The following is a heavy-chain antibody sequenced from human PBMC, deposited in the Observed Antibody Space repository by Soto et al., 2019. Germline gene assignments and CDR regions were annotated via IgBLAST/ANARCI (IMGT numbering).Heavy chain of an antibody. CDR1: GFTFSSYS. J-gene: IGHJ6*04. Sequence: GGSLRLSCAASGFTFSSYSMNWVRQAPGKGLEWVSSISSSSSYIYYADSVKGRFTISRDNAKNSLYLQMNSLRAEDTAGYYCARAAKPWFGEIQLDVWGKGTTVTVSS. V-gene: IGHV3-21*01. D-gene: IGHD3-10*01. CDR2: ISSSSSYI. CDR3: ARAAKPWFGEIQLDV.